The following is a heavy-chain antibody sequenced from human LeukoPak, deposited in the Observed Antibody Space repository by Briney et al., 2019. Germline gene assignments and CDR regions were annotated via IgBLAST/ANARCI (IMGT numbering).Heavy chain of an antibody. CDR1: GFTFSSYG. V-gene: IGHV3-64*01. CDR3: AREGSYGESDY. J-gene: IGHJ4*02. CDR2: INSNGGST. Sequence: GGSLRLSCAASGFTFSSYGMHWGRQAPGKGLEYVSAINSNGGSTYYANSVKGRFTISRDNSKNTLYLQMGSLRAEDMAVYYCAREGSYGESDYWGQGTLVTVSS. D-gene: IGHD5-18*01.